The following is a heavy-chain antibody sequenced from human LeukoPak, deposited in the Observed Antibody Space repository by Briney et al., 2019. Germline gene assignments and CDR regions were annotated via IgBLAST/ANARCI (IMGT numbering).Heavy chain of an antibody. CDR1: GFTFSSYE. J-gene: IGHJ4*02. CDR2: ITGSGSTI. V-gene: IGHV3-48*03. CDR3: ARSPYSSGWSVVDY. D-gene: IGHD6-19*01. Sequence: QPGGSLRLSCAASGFTFSSYEMNWVRQAPGKGRGWVSYITGSGSTIYYADSVKGRFTISRDNAKNSLYLQMNSLRAEDTAVYYCARSPYSSGWSVVDYWGQGTLVTVSS.